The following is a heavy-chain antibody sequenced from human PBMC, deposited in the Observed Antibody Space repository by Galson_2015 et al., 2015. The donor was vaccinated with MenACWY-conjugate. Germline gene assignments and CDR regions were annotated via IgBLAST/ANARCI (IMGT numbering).Heavy chain of an antibody. J-gene: IGHJ3*02. D-gene: IGHD5-18*01. V-gene: IGHV1-46*01. CDR2: INPSGGST. CDR1: GGTFSSYA. Sequence: SVKVSCKASGGTFSSYAISWVRQAPGQGLEWMGIINPSGGSTSYAQKFQGRVTMTRDTSTSTVYMQLSSLRSEDTAVYYCAKGYSYHAFEIWGQGTMVTVSS. CDR3: AKGYSYHAFEI.